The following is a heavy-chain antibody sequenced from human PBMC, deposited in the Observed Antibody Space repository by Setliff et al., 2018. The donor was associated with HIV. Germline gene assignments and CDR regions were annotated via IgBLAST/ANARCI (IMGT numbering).Heavy chain of an antibody. Sequence: PGGSLRLSCSASGFSFSNYAMSWVRQAPGKGLAWVSAISAGGGSTYYAYSVKGRFTISRDNSKNTLYLQMNSLRAEDTAVYYCAKDQAVVTPRYDAFDIWGQGTMVTVSS. D-gene: IGHD2-15*01. CDR3: AKDQAVVTPRYDAFDI. J-gene: IGHJ3*02. CDR2: ISAGGGST. V-gene: IGHV3-23*01. CDR1: GFSFSNYA.